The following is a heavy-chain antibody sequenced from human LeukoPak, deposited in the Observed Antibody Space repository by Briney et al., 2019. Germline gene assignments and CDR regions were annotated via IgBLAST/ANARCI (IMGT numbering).Heavy chain of an antibody. Sequence: SETLSLTCTVSGGSITSYFWHWIRQPPGKGLEWIGYAYYSGTTNYNPSLKSRVTISIDTSKNQFSLKLTSVTAADTAVYYCARAWSRSMVRGVALDYWGQGTLVTVSS. CDR3: ARAWSRSMVRGVALDY. CDR2: AYYSGTT. J-gene: IGHJ4*02. D-gene: IGHD3-10*01. V-gene: IGHV4-59*08. CDR1: GGSITSYF.